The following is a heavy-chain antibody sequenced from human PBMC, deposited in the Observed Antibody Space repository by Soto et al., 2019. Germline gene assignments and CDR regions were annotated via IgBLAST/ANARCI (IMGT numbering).Heavy chain of an antibody. CDR2: TSYSGNT. CDR1: GGCVSTYY. D-gene: IGHD3-3*01. CDR3: ARDGVGPFDH. Sequence: SETLSLTCTIYGGCVSTYYWSWIRQPPGKELEWIGLTSYSGNTNYNPSLKSRVAMAVDTSKNQFSLTLSSVTAADTAVYYCARDGVGPFDHWGQGTLVTVSS. V-gene: IGHV4-59*02. J-gene: IGHJ4*02.